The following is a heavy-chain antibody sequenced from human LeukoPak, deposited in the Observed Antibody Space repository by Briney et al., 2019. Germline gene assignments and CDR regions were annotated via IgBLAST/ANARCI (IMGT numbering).Heavy chain of an antibody. V-gene: IGHV1-2*02. CDR1: GYTFTGQF. D-gene: IGHD3/OR15-3a*01. CDR2: IDPNSGGT. J-gene: IGHJ4*02. Sequence: ASVNVSCKASGYTFTGQFIHWVRLAPGQGLEWMGWIDPNSGGTDYAQKFRGSVTMTRDKSTSTAYMDLSSLISDDTAVYYCARDREGLAYFDYWGQGALVTVSS. CDR3: ARDREGLAYFDY.